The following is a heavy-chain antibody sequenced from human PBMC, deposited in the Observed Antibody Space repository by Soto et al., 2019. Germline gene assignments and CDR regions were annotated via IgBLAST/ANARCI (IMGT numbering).Heavy chain of an antibody. CDR1: GFTFSDYY. V-gene: IGHV3-11*01. D-gene: IGHD4-17*01. J-gene: IGHJ3*02. CDR3: ARDDYGDYVAFDI. Sequence: AGGSLRLSCAASGFTFSDYYMSWIRQAPGKGLEWVSYISSSGSTIYYADSVKGRFTISRDNAKNSLYLQMNSLRAEDTAVYYCARDDYGDYVAFDIWGQGTMVTVSS. CDR2: ISSSGSTI.